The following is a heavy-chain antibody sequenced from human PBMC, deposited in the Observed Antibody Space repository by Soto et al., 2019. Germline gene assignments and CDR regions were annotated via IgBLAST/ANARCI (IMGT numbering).Heavy chain of an antibody. D-gene: IGHD1-1*01. CDR2: ISGSGKDT. J-gene: IGHJ6*02. CDR1: VFTFSNYR. Sequence: GGSLRLSCATSVFTFSNYRMNWVREAPGKGLVWVASISGSGKDTFYRDSVKGRFTISRDNAESSLVLQMNSLTVDDTAVYHCVRVHLVTTPSYYCGMDVWGPGTTVTVSS. V-gene: IGHV3-21*06. CDR3: VRVHLVTTPSYYCGMDV.